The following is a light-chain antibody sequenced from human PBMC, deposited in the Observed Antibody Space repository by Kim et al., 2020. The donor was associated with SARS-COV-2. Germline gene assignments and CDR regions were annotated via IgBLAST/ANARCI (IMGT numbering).Light chain of an antibody. CDR1: SGRSSYA. Sequence: VKITCRLSSGRSSYAIAWHQQQPDMGPRYLMKVNSDGSHMRGDGIPDRFSGSSSGAERYLIISNLQFEDEADYYCQTWDADAWVFGGGTQLTVL. CDR2: VNSDGSH. J-gene: IGLJ3*02. V-gene: IGLV4-69*01. CDR3: QTWDADAWV.